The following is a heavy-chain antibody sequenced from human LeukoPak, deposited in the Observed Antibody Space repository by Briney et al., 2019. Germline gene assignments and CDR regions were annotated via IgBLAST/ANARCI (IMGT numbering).Heavy chain of an antibody. V-gene: IGHV3-11*01. D-gene: IGHD3-10*01. Sequence: GGSLRLSCAASGFTFSDYYMSWIRQAPGKGLEWVSYISSSGSIIYYADSVKGRFTISRDNAKNSLYLQMNSLRAEDTAVYDCACRITMVRGVPPDYWGQGTLVTVSS. J-gene: IGHJ4*02. CDR3: ACRITMVRGVPPDY. CDR2: ISSSGSII. CDR1: GFTFSDYY.